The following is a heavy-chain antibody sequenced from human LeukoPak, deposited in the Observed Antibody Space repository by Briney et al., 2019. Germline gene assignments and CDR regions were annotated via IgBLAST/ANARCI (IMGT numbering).Heavy chain of an antibody. V-gene: IGHV4-39*01. CDR1: GGSISSSSYY. CDR3: ARQPRTNLWFGELNTRKYYYYYMDV. CDR2: IYYSGST. Sequence: SETLSLTCTVSGGSISSSSYYWGWIRQPPGKGLEWIGSIYYSGSTYYNPSLKSRVTISVDTSKNQFSLKLSSVTAADTAVYYCARQPRTNLWFGELNTRKYYYYYMDVWGKGTTVTVSS. J-gene: IGHJ6*03. D-gene: IGHD3-10*01.